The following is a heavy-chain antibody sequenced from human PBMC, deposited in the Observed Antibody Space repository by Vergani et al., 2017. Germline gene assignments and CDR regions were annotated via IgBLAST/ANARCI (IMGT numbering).Heavy chain of an antibody. V-gene: IGHV4-39*01. D-gene: IGHD6-19*01. CDR3: ARLRGCNGCWYGVDY. J-gene: IGHJ4*02. Sequence: QPQLQESGPGLVKPSETVSLTCTVSGGSISSSSYYWGWIRQPPGKGLEWIGTIYYSGSTYYNPSLKSRVTISVDTSKNQFSLELVSVTAADTAVYYCARLRGCNGCWYGVDYWGQGTLVTVSS. CDR2: IYYSGST. CDR1: GGSISSSSYY.